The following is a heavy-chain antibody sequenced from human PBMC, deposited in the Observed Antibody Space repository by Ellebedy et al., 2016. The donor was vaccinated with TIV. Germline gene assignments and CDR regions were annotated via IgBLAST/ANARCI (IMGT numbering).Heavy chain of an antibody. CDR3: ARGSSGWHYYYYGMDV. J-gene: IGHJ6*02. CDR2: IIPILGIA. Sequence: AASVKVSCKASGGTFSSYAISWVRQAPGQGLEWMGRIIPILGIANYAQKFQGRVTITADKSTSTAYMELSSLRSEDTAVYYCARGSSGWHYYYYGMDVWGQGTTVTVSS. D-gene: IGHD6-19*01. CDR1: GGTFSSYA. V-gene: IGHV1-69*04.